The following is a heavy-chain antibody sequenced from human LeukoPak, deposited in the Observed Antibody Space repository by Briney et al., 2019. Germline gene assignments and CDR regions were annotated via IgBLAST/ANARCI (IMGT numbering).Heavy chain of an antibody. V-gene: IGHV4-59*01. CDR3: ARAPPSILTVVTPGLEFDY. Sequence: PSETLSLTCTVSGGSISSYYWSWIRQPPGKGLEWIGYIYYSGSTNYNPSLKSRVTISVDTSKNQFSLKLSSVTAADTAVYYCARAPPSILTVVTPGLEFDYWGQGTLVTVSS. J-gene: IGHJ4*02. CDR2: IYYSGST. D-gene: IGHD4-23*01. CDR1: GGSISSYY.